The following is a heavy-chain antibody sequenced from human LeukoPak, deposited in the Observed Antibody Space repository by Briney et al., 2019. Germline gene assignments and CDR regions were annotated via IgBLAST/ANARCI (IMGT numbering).Heavy chain of an antibody. CDR1: GGLLSGYY. J-gene: IGHJ4*02. CDR3: AGWEGGSYDDCDY. V-gene: IGHV4-34*01. D-gene: IGHD1-26*01. Sequence: PSDPLSLLCAVWGGLLSGYYWSGLRHPPGKGVECIGEINHWGSNNYNPSLKSRVTISVETSKNQFFLTIGSATARDRGVVYGAGWEGGSYDDCDYWGQGTLVTVSS. CDR2: INHWGSN.